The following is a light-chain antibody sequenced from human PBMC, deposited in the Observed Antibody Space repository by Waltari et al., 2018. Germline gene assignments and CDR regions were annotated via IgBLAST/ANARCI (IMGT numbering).Light chain of an antibody. V-gene: IGLV3-1*01. CDR2: QDT. CDR1: KLGDKY. Sequence: SYELTQPTSVSVAPGQTASITCSGDKLGDKYDCWYQQKPGHSPVLVIHQDTKRPSGFPERFSGSSSGNTATLTISGTQAIDEADYYCQAWDSSYARVFGGGTKLTVL. CDR3: QAWDSSYARV. J-gene: IGLJ2*01.